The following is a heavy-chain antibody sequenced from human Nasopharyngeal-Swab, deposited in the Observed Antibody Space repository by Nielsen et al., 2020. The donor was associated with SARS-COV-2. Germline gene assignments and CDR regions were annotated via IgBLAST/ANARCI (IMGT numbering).Heavy chain of an antibody. D-gene: IGHD3-3*02. V-gene: IGHV3-7*01. Sequence: WIRQPPGKGLEWVANIKQDGSEKYYVDSVKGRFTISRDNAKNSLYLQMNSLRAEDTAVYYCARVGSIFGVVMGESFDYWGQGTPVTVSS. J-gene: IGHJ4*02. CDR2: IKQDGSEK. CDR3: ARVGSIFGVVMGESFDY.